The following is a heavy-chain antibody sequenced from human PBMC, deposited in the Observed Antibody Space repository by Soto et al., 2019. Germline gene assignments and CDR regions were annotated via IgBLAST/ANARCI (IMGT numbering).Heavy chain of an antibody. CDR3: SVSIMVGGWFDPNYYHGRDG. D-gene: IGHD3-10*01. CDR1: GYTFSNYG. V-gene: IGHV1-18*01. Sequence: QVQLVQSGAEVKKPGASVTVSCKTSGYTFSNYGINWVRQAPGQGLEWMGWISGYNGNTTYAQAVPGRVSMTTDTSTVSGYVEWRRLKSDCTAIYERSVSIMVGGWFDPNYYHGRDGWGQGTTVTVSS. J-gene: IGHJ6*02. CDR2: ISGYNGNT.